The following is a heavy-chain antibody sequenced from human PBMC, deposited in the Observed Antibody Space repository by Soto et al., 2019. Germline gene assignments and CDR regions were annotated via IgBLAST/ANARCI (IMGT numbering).Heavy chain of an antibody. CDR2: IGAYNGNT. J-gene: IGHJ4*02. CDR1: GYTFTSYG. CDR3: ARDAAVGLFDY. V-gene: IGHV1-18*01. Sequence: QVHLVQSGAEVKKPGASVKVSCKASGYTFTSYGISWVRQAPGQGLEWMVWIGAYNGNTKYAQKLQGRVTMTTDTSTSTAYMELRSLRSDDTAVYYWARDAAVGLFDYWGQGTLVTVSS. D-gene: IGHD1-26*01.